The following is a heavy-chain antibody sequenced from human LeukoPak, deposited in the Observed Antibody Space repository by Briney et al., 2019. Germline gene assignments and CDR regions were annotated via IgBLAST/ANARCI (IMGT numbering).Heavy chain of an antibody. V-gene: IGHV3-7*01. CDR1: GFTFSNYW. CDR3: ARDVDWNYDL. Sequence: PGGSLRLSCVGSGFTFSNYWMNWDRQAPGKGLEWVANIKGSDKGHVDSVKGRFSVSRDDARNSLYLQMDSLRAEDTAVYYCARDVDWNYDLWGQGTVVRVSS. D-gene: IGHD1-7*01. J-gene: IGHJ4*02. CDR2: IKGSDK.